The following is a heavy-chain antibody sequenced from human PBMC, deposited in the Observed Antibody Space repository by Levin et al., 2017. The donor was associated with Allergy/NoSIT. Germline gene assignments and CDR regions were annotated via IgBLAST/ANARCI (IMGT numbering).Heavy chain of an antibody. CDR1: GFTVSSNY. D-gene: IGHD3-10*01. V-gene: IGHV3-53*01. CDR3: ARAVTSGSPYYYYYMDV. Sequence: GGSLRLSCAASGFTVSSNYMSWVRQAPGKGLEWVSVIYSGGSTYYADSVKGRFTISRDNSKNTLYLQMNSLRAEDTAVYYCARAVTSGSPYYYYYMDVWGKGTTVTVSS. CDR2: IYSGGST. J-gene: IGHJ6*03.